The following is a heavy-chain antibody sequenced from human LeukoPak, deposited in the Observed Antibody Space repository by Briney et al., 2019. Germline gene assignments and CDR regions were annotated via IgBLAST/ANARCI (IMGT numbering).Heavy chain of an antibody. CDR2: ISPSDRST. CDR1: GFTLSNYA. D-gene: IGHD6-19*01. J-gene: IGHJ4*02. V-gene: IGHV3-23*01. Sequence: GGSLRLSCAASGFTLSNYAMSWVRQAPGKGLNWVSNISPSDRSTYYADSVKGRFTISRDNSKDTLYLQMNSLRAEDTAVYYCAKRGSGEDYWGQGTLVTVSS. CDR3: AKRGSGEDY.